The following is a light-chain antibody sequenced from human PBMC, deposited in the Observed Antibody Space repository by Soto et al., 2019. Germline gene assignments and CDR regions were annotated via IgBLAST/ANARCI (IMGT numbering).Light chain of an antibody. CDR1: QGITNY. CDR2: DAS. J-gene: IGKJ5*01. Sequence: DIQMTQSPSSLSASLGDRVTITCRASQGITNYLAWYQQKPGKAPNLLIYDASNLEIGVPSRFSGSGSGTHFTFTISSLQTEDIGTYYCQQYDILPITFGRGTRLEIK. V-gene: IGKV1-33*01. CDR3: QQYDILPIT.